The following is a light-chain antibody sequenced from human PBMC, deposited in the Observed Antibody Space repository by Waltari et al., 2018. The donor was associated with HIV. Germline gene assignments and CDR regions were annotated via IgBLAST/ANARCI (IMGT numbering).Light chain of an antibody. CDR2: KAS. CDR3: QEYSGYFRT. Sequence: DIKMTQSPSTLSASVGDRVTITCRASQSISNWLAWYQQKPGKAPKLLIYKASSLESGVPSRFSGSGSGTEYTLTISSLQPDDFATYYCQEYSGYFRTFGQGTKVEIK. CDR1: QSISNW. V-gene: IGKV1-5*03. J-gene: IGKJ1*01.